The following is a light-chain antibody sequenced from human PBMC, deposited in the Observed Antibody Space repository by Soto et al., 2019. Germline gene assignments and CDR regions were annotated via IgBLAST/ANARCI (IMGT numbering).Light chain of an antibody. Sequence: EIVLTQSPATLSLSPGERATLSCRASQSIYSYLAWYQQRPGQAPRLVIYDASSRATGIPARFSASGSGSDFTLTISSLEPEDFAVYYCQQRSDWPRTFGRRTKLEIK. CDR1: QSIYSY. V-gene: IGKV3-11*01. CDR3: QQRSDWPRT. J-gene: IGKJ2*01. CDR2: DAS.